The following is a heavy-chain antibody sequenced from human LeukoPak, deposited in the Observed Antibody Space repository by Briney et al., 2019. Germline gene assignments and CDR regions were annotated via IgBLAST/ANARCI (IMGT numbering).Heavy chain of an antibody. CDR2: IYYSGST. J-gene: IGHJ3*02. CDR1: GGSISSSSYY. CDR3: ARITPKQRITIFGVALDAFDI. V-gene: IGHV4-30-4*08. D-gene: IGHD3-3*01. Sequence: KPSETLSLTCTVSGGSISSSSYYWGWIRQPPGKGLEWIGYIYYSGSTYYNPSLKSRVTISVDTSKNQFSLKLSSVTAADTAVYYCARITPKQRITIFGVALDAFDIWGQGTMVTVSS.